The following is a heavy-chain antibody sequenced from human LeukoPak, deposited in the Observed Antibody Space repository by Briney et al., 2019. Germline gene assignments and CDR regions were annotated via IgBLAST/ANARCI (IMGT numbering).Heavy chain of an antibody. V-gene: IGHV4-39*01. J-gene: IGHJ6*03. CDR3: AKVGIHYYMDV. Sequence: SETLSLTCSVSGDSISTSSYYWGWIRQPPGKGLEWIGTIYYSGSTYYNPSLTSRVTISVDTSKNQFSLKLSSVTAADTAVYYCAKVGIHYYMDVWGKGTTVTISS. D-gene: IGHD1-26*01. CDR1: GDSISTSSYY. CDR2: IYYSGST.